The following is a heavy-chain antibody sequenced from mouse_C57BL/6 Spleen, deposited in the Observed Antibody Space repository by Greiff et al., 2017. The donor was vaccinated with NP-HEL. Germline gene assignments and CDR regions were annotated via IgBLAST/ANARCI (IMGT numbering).Heavy chain of an antibody. CDR2: IRNKANGYTT. CDR1: GFTFTDYY. D-gene: IGHD1-1*01. Sequence: EVNVVESGGGLVQPGGSLSLSCAASGFTFTDYYMSWVRQPPGKALEWLGFIRNKANGYTTEYSASVKGRFTISRVNSQSILYLQMNALRAEDSATYYCARYIEYYYGSSWYFDVWGTGTTVTVSS. CDR3: ARYIEYYYGSSWYFDV. V-gene: IGHV7-3*01. J-gene: IGHJ1*03.